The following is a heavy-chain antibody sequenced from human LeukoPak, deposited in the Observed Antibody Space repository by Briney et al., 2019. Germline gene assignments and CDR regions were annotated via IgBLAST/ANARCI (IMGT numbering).Heavy chain of an antibody. Sequence: GGSLRLSCAASGLPFSSYSMNWVRQAPGKGLEWVSSISSSSSYIYYADSVKGRFTISRDNAKNSLYLQMNSLRAEDTAVYYCARESSGDGYNYYFDYWGQGTLVTVSS. CDR1: GLPFSSYS. CDR3: ARESSGDGYNYYFDY. CDR2: ISSSSSYI. V-gene: IGHV3-21*01. D-gene: IGHD5-24*01. J-gene: IGHJ4*02.